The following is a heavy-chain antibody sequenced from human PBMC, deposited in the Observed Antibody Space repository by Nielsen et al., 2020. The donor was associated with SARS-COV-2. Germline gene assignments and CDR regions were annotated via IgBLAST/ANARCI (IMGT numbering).Heavy chain of an antibody. CDR1: GGSIGSYY. CDR2: IFNTGST. J-gene: IGHJ4*02. V-gene: IGHV4-59*13. CDR3: ARDRWQQLVPTY. D-gene: IGHD6-13*01. Sequence: SETLSLTCTVFGGSIGSYYWSWIRQPPGKGLEWIGHIFNTGSTSYNPSLRSRVTILVDTSKNHFSLKLTSVTAADTAVYYCARDRWQQLVPTYWGQGTLVIVSS.